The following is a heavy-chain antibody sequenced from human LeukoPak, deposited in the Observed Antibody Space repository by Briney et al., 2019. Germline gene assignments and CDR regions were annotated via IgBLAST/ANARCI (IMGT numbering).Heavy chain of an antibody. J-gene: IGHJ4*02. CDR2: ISGSGGST. CDR1: GFTFSSYA. D-gene: IGHD3-10*01. Sequence: GGPLRLSCAASGFTFSSYAMSWVRQAPGKGLEWVSAISGSGGSTYYADSVKGRFTISRDNSKNTLYLQMNSLRAEDTAVYYCAKDRLVGGSGSSGDFDYWGQGTLVTVSS. V-gene: IGHV3-23*01. CDR3: AKDRLVGGSGSSGDFDY.